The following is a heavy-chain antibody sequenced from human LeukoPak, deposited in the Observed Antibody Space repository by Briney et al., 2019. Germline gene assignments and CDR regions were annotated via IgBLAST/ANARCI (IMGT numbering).Heavy chain of an antibody. CDR3: AKDQGGVTGASYYDILSLHYYYYYYMDV. CDR1: GITFSSYG. J-gene: IGHJ6*03. V-gene: IGHV3-30*02. CDR2: IRYDGSNK. Sequence: PGGSLRLSCAASGITFSSYGMHWVRQAPGKGLEWVAFIRYDGSNKYYADSVKGRFTISRDNSKNTLYLQMNSLRAEDTAVYYCAKDQGGVTGASYYDILSLHYYYYYYMDVWGKGTTVTVSS. D-gene: IGHD3-9*01.